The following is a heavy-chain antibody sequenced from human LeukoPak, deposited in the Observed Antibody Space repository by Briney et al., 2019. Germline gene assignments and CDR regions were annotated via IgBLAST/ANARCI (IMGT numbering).Heavy chain of an antibody. CDR2: ISSSSSYI. CDR1: GFTFSSYS. CDR3: ARDGYTDSSGYYRPVKHFDY. V-gene: IGHV3-21*01. J-gene: IGHJ4*02. D-gene: IGHD3-22*01. Sequence: GGSLRLSCAASGFTFSSYSMNWVRQAPGKGLEWVSSISSSSSYIYYADSVKGRFTISRDNAKNSLYLQMNSLRAEDTAVYYCARDGYTDSSGYYRPVKHFDYWGQGTLVTVSS.